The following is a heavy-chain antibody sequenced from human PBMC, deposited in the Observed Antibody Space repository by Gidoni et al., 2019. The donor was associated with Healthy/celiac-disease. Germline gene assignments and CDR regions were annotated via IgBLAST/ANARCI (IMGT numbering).Heavy chain of an antibody. J-gene: IGHJ4*02. V-gene: IGHV4-59*01. CDR3: ARGWLAWGPFDY. Sequence: QVQLQESGPGLVKPSATLSLTCTISGGSISSYSWTWIRQPPGKGLEWVGYIYYSGSTNYNPSLKNRVTISIDTSNNQFSLKLSSVTAADTAVYYCARGWLAWGPFDYWGQGSLVTVSS. CDR1: GGSISSYS. CDR2: IYYSGST. D-gene: IGHD6-19*01.